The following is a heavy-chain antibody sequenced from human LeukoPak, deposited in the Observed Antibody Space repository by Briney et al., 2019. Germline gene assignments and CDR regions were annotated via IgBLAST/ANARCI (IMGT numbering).Heavy chain of an antibody. V-gene: IGHV4-34*01. J-gene: IGHJ5*02. CDR2: INHSGST. D-gene: IGHD3-3*01. CDR3: ARVLWSGYYMGFVGAAGWFDP. CDR1: GGSFSGYY. Sequence: PSETLSLTCAVYGGSFSGYYWSWIRQPPGKGLEWIGEINHSGSTNYNPSLKSRVTISVDTSKNQFSLKLSSVTAADTAVYYCARVLWSGYYMGFVGAAGWFDPWGQGTLVTVSS.